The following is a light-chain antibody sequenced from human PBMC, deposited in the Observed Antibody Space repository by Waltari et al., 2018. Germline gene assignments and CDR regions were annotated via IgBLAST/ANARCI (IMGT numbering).Light chain of an antibody. J-gene: IGLJ2*01. CDR2: NDS. Sequence: SYVLTQAPPVSVAPGQPATLTCGGTYMGSNSVHWSQQKPGQAPVLVIYNDSDRPSGIPERFSGSNSGNTATLTISRVEGGDEADYYCQVWDTSSDHVVFGGGTKLTVL. CDR1: YMGSNS. CDR3: QVWDTSSDHVV. V-gene: IGLV3-21*04.